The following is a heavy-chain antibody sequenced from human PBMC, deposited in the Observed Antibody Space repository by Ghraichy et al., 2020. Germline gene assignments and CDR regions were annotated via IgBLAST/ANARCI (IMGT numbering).Heavy chain of an antibody. CDR1: GFTVSSNY. Sequence: GGSLRLSCAASGFTVSSNYMSWVRQAPGKGLEWVSVIYSGGSTYYADSVKGRFTISRDNSKNTLYLQMNSLRAEDTAVYYCARALPPNHDYETHGDAFDIWGQGKMVTVSS. CDR2: IYSGGST. V-gene: IGHV3-66*02. J-gene: IGHJ3*02. CDR3: ARALPPNHDYETHGDAFDI. D-gene: IGHD4-17*01.